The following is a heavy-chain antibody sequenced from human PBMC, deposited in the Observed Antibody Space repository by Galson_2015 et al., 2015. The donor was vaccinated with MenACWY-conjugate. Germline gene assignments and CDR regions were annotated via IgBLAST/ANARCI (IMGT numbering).Heavy chain of an antibody. D-gene: IGHD2-2*02. V-gene: IGHV1-3*01. J-gene: IGHJ4*02. Sequence: SVKVSCKASGYTFTSYAMHWVRQAPGQRLEWMGWINAGNGNTKYSQKFQGRVTITRDTSEGTAYMELSSLRSEDTAVYYCARAAQYCTSTSCYTVAEEFAYWGQGTLVTVSS. CDR1: GYTFTSYA. CDR3: ARAAQYCTSTSCYTVAEEFAY. CDR2: INAGNGNT.